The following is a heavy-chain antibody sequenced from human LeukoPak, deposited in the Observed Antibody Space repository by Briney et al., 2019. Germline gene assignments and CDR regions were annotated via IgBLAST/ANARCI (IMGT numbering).Heavy chain of an antibody. J-gene: IGHJ4*02. CDR1: GFTFSDYY. V-gene: IGHV3-11*06. CDR2: ISSSISYT. Sequence: RGSLRLSCAASGFTFSDYYMSWIRQAPGKGLEWLSYISSSISYTNYADSVKGRFTISRDNAKNSLYLQMNGLRAEDTAVYYCARAVAGDYFDYWGQGTLVTVSS. D-gene: IGHD6-19*01. CDR3: ARAVAGDYFDY.